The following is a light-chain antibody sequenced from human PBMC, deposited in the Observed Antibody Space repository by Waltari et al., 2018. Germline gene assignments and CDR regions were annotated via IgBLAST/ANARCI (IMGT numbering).Light chain of an antibody. J-gene: IGKJ2*01. CDR2: GAS. Sequence: EIVMTQSPATLSVSPGDRVTLSCRASQSVGSSLAWYQQKPGQAPRLLTYGASTGATGIPARFSGSGSGAEFTLTVTSLQPEDFAVYYCQQYNDWPRTFGQGTKLEIK. CDR3: QQYNDWPRT. V-gene: IGKV3-15*01. CDR1: QSVGSS.